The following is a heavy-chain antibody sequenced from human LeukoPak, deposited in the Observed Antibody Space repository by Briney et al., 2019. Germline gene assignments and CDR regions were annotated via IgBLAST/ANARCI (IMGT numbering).Heavy chain of an antibody. CDR1: GLTVNNNY. CDR2: IYANGDT. V-gene: IGHV3-66*04. Sequence: GGSLRLSCAASGLTVNNNYWHWVRQAPGQGLEWVSIIYANGDTLYTASVRGRFTFSRDSSKNTLYLQMNSLRAEDTAVYFCAKRGVVIRVILVGFHKEAYYFDSWGQGALVTVSS. J-gene: IGHJ4*02. CDR3: AKRGVVIRVILVGFHKEAYYFDS. D-gene: IGHD3-22*01.